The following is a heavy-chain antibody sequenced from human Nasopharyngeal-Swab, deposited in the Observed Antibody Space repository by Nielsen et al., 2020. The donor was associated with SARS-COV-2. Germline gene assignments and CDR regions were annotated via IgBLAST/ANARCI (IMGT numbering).Heavy chain of an antibody. CDR3: AKGFRGIAVADPMGYFDY. D-gene: IGHD6-19*01. CDR1: GFTFSSYG. J-gene: IGHJ4*02. V-gene: IGHV3-30*02. Sequence: GGSLRLSCAASGFTFSSYGMHWVRQAPGKGLEWVAFIRYDGSNKYYADSVKGRFTISRDNSKNTLYLQMNSLRAEDTAVYYCAKGFRGIAVADPMGYFDYWGQGTLVTVSS. CDR2: IRYDGSNK.